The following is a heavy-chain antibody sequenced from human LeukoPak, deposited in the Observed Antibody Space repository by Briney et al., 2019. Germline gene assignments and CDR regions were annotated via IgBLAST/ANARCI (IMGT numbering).Heavy chain of an antibody. CDR2: MSSGSRYI. Sequence: GGSLRLSCAASGFTFSSYIMTWVRQAPGKGLEWVSSMSSGSRYIYYADSVRGRFTISRDNAKNSLYLLMNSLRAEDTAVYYCARDRPTGASRLFVVQWGQGTLVTASS. D-gene: IGHD3-3*01. J-gene: IGHJ4*02. V-gene: IGHV3-21*01. CDR1: GFTFSSYI. CDR3: ARDRPTGASRLFVVQ.